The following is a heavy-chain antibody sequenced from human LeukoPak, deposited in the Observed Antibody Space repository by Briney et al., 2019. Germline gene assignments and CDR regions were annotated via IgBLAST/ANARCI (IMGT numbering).Heavy chain of an antibody. D-gene: IGHD1-26*01. CDR1: GFTFSTYS. CDR3: AGYLGSYYYYFDY. Sequence: GGSLRLSCAASGFTFSTYSMNWVRQAPGKGLEWVSSISSTSNYIYYADSVKGRFTISRDNARNSLYLQMNSLRAEDTGVYYCAGYLGSYYYYFDYWGQGTLVTVSS. V-gene: IGHV3-21*01. J-gene: IGHJ4*02. CDR2: ISSTSNYI.